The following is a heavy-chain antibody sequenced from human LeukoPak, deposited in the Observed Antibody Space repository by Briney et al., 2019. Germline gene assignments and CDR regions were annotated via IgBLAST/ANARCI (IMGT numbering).Heavy chain of an antibody. J-gene: IGHJ4*02. CDR3: ARAVYYDSSGYWGH. Sequence: PSETLSLTCAVCGGSFSGYYWSWIRQPPGKGLEWIGEINHSGSTNYNPSLKSRVTISVDTSKNQFSLKLSSVTAADTAVYYCARAVYYDSSGYWGHWGQGTLVTVSS. CDR1: GGSFSGYY. CDR2: INHSGST. V-gene: IGHV4-34*01. D-gene: IGHD3-22*01.